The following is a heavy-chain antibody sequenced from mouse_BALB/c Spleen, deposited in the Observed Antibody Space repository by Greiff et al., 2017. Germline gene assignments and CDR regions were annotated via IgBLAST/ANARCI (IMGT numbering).Heavy chain of an antibody. CDR2: IDPANGDT. Sequence: VQLQQSGAELVKPGASVKLSCTASGFNIKDTYMHWVKQRPEQGLEWIGRIDPANGDTEYAPKFQGKATMTADTSSNTAYLQLSSLTSEDTAVYYCNGMDYWGQGTSVTVSS. CDR1: GFNIKDTY. V-gene: IGHV14-4*02. J-gene: IGHJ4*01. CDR3: NGMDY.